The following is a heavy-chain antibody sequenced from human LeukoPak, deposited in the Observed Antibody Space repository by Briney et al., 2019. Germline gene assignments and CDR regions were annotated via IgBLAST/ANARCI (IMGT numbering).Heavy chain of an antibody. Sequence: ASVKVSCKASGYTFTSYYMHWVRQAPGQGLEWMGIINPSGGSTSYAQKFQGRVTMTRDTSTSTVYMELSSLRSEDTAVYYCARAPAGQLVGGHWFDPWGQGTLVTVSS. CDR2: INPSGGST. CDR1: GYTFTSYY. J-gene: IGHJ5*02. D-gene: IGHD6-6*01. CDR3: ARAPAGQLVGGHWFDP. V-gene: IGHV1-46*01.